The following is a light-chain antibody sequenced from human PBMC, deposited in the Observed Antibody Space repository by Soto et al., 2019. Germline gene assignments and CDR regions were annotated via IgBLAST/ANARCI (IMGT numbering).Light chain of an antibody. CDR2: DAS. CDR1: QSISSR. J-gene: IGKJ4*01. V-gene: IGKV1-5*01. Sequence: DIQMTQSPSTLSASVGDRVTITCRASQSISSRLAWYQQKPGKAPKILIYDASNLESGVPSRFSASGSGTEFTLTISSLQPDDFATYYCQQYNSYSLTFGGGTKVDI. CDR3: QQYNSYSLT.